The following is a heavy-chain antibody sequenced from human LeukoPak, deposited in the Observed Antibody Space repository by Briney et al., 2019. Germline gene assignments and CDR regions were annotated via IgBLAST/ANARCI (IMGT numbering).Heavy chain of an antibody. J-gene: IGHJ4*02. V-gene: IGHV4-38-2*02. CDR1: GYSISSGYY. D-gene: IGHD6-13*01. CDR2: IYYSGST. CDR3: ARQRAGIAAQRFDY. Sequence: SETLSLTCTVSGYSISSGYYWGWIRQSPGKGLEWIGSIYYSGSTYYNPSLKSRVTISVDTSKNQFSLKLSSVTAADTAVYYCARQRAGIAAQRFDYWGQGTLVTVSS.